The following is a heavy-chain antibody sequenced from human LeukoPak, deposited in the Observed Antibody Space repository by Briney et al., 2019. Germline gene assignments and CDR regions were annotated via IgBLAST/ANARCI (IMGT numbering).Heavy chain of an antibody. D-gene: IGHD2-2*01. V-gene: IGHV1-18*01. CDR3: ARGYCRGTSCVHDYYYMDV. J-gene: IGHJ6*03. CDR2: ISAYNGNT. Sequence: ASVKVSCEASGYTFTSYGISWVRQAPGQGLEWMGWISAYNGNTNYAQKLQGRVTMTTDTSTSTAYMELRSLRSDDTAVYYCARGYCRGTSCVHDYYYMDVWGKGTTVTISS. CDR1: GYTFTSYG.